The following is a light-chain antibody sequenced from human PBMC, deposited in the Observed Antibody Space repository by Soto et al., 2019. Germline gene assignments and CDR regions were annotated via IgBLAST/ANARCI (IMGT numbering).Light chain of an antibody. CDR3: QQYGSSPST. J-gene: IGKJ1*01. Sequence: EIVLTQSPGTLSLSPGESATLSCRASQSVSSNYITWYQQKPGQAPRRLIFGASSRATGIPDRFSGSGSGTDFTLTISRLEPEDFAVYYCQQYGSSPSTFGQGTKVEIK. CDR2: GAS. CDR1: QSVSSNY. V-gene: IGKV3-20*01.